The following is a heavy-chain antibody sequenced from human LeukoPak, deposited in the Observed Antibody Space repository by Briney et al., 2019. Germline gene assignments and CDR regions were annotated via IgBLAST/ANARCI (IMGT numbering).Heavy chain of an antibody. Sequence: ASVKVSCKAYGYTFSGYYLHWVQQAPGQGLEWMGWINPINGGTFYAQKFQGRVTMTRDTSISTAYMELSRLRSDDTAVYYCARAEWELLYNWFDPWGQGTLVTVSS. D-gene: IGHD1-26*01. CDR3: ARAEWELLYNWFDP. CDR1: GYTFSGYY. V-gene: IGHV1-2*02. CDR2: INPINGGT. J-gene: IGHJ5*02.